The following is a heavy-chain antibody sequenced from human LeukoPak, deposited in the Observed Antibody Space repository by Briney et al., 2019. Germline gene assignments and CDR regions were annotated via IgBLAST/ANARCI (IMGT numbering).Heavy chain of an antibody. CDR3: ARDGQVPGAINYYNMDV. CDR1: ELTFSSYS. D-gene: IGHD2-2*02. J-gene: IGHJ6*03. Sequence: GGSLRLSCADSELTFSSYSMTWVRQAPGKGLEWVSSISSSSTYIYYAESVKGRFTISRDNAKNLLYLQMNSLRAEDTAVYYCARDGQVPGAINYYNMDVRGKGTTVTVSS. V-gene: IGHV3-21*06. CDR2: ISSSSTYI.